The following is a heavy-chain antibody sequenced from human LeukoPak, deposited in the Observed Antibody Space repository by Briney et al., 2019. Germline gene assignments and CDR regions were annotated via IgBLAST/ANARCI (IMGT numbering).Heavy chain of an antibody. CDR2: IIPIFGTA. D-gene: IGHD5-24*01. CDR1: GGTFSSYA. CDR3: ARDREMAAVSYGMDV. V-gene: IGHV1-69*13. Sequence: SVKVSSKASGGTFSSYAISWVRQAPGQGLEWMGGIIPIFGTANYAQKFQGRVTITADESTSTAYMELSSLRSEDTAVYYCARDREMAAVSYGMDVWGQGTTVTVSS. J-gene: IGHJ6*02.